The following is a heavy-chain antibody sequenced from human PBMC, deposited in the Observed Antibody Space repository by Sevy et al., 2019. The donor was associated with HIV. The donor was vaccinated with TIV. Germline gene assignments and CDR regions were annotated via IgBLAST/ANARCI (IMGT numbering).Heavy chain of an antibody. Sequence: GGSLRLSCAASGFTFSSYSMNWVRQAPGKGLEWVSSISSSSSYIYYADSVKGRFTISRDNAKNSLYLQMNSLRAEDTAVYYCARGSEQGIAAAGTGHAFDIWGQGTMVTVSS. V-gene: IGHV3-21*01. CDR2: ISSSSSYI. CDR3: ARGSEQGIAAAGTGHAFDI. J-gene: IGHJ3*02. D-gene: IGHD6-13*01. CDR1: GFTFSSYS.